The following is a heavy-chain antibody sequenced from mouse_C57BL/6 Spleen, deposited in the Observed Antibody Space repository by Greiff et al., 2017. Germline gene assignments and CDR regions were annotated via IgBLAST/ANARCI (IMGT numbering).Heavy chain of an antibody. CDR1: GYTFTSYW. CDR3: ARQGTGTGYFDV. V-gene: IGHV1-69*01. CDR2: IDPSDSYT. J-gene: IGHJ1*03. D-gene: IGHD4-1*01. Sequence: QVQLKQPGAELVMPGASVKLSCKASGYTFTSYWMHWVKQRPGQGLEWIGEIDPSDSYTNYNQKFKGKSTLTVDKSSSTVYMQLSSLTSEDSAVYYCARQGTGTGYFDVWGTGTTVTVSS.